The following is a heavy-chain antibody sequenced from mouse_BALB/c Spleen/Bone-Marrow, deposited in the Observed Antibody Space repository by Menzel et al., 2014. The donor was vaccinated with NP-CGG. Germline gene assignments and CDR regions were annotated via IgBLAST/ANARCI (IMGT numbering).Heavy chain of an antibody. Sequence: EVQGVESGGGLVKPGGSLKLSCAASGFTFSDYYMYWVRQTPEKRLEWVATISDGGSYTYYPDSVKGRFTISRDNAKNNLYPQMSSLKSEDTAMYYCARVVTTATLYWYFDVWGAGTTVTVSS. J-gene: IGHJ1*01. V-gene: IGHV5-4*02. CDR1: GFTFSDYY. CDR2: ISDGGSYT. CDR3: ARVVTTATLYWYFDV. D-gene: IGHD1-2*01.